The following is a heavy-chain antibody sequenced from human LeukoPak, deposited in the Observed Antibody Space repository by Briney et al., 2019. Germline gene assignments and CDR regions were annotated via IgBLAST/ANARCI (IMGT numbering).Heavy chain of an antibody. CDR1: GFTFSSYG. J-gene: IGHJ3*02. V-gene: IGHV3-21*01. D-gene: IGHD1-26*01. Sequence: GGSLRLSCAASGFTFSSYGMHWVRQAPGKGLEWVSSISSSSSYIYYADSVKGRFTISRDNAKNSLYLQMNSLRAEDTAVYYCARDREGATFSAFDIWGQGTMVTVSS. CDR3: ARDREGATFSAFDI. CDR2: ISSSSSYI.